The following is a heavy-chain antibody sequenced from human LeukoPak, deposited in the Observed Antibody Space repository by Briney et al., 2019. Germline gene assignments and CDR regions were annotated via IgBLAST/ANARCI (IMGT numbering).Heavy chain of an antibody. CDR1: GFTFSSYW. J-gene: IGHJ4*02. CDR2: IKQDGSEK. Sequence: AGGSLRLSCAASGFTFSSYWMSWVRQAPGKGREWVANIKQDGSEKYYVDSVRGRFTISRYNAKNSLYLQMNSLRAADAAVYYCARALQDIVVVVAALDGWGFDYWGQGTLVTVSS. V-gene: IGHV3-7*01. D-gene: IGHD2-15*01. CDR3: ARALQDIVVVVAALDGWGFDY.